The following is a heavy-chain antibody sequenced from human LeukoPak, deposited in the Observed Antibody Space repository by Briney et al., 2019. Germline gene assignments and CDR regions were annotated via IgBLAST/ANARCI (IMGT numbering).Heavy chain of an antibody. V-gene: IGHV3-23*01. Sequence: GGPLRLSCAASGFTFSSYAMSWVRQAPGKGLEWVSAISGSGGSTYYADSVKGRFTISRDNSKNTLYLQMNSLRAEDTAVCYCAKDCGGGATFDYWGQGTLVTVSS. CDR2: ISGSGGST. J-gene: IGHJ4*02. CDR1: GFTFSSYA. D-gene: IGHD2-21*01. CDR3: AKDCGGGATFDY.